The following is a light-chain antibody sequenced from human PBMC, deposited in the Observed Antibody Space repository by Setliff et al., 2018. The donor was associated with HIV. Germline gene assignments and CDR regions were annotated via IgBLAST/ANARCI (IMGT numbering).Light chain of an antibody. CDR1: SSDFGGYNY. V-gene: IGLV2-14*03. CDR3: SSYTSRNTYV. CDR2: DVS. Sequence: QSALTQPASVSGSPGQSITISCTGASSDFGGYNYVSWYEQHPGKAPKLMIYDVSTRPSGVSNRFSGSKSGNTASLTISGLQAEDEADYYCSSYTSRNTYVFGTGTKVTVL. J-gene: IGLJ1*01.